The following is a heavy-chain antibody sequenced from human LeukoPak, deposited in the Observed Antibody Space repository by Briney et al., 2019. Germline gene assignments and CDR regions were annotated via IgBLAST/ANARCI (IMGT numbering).Heavy chain of an antibody. CDR2: IYVTGT. V-gene: IGHV4-4*09. CDR3: ARRRDTSGWLDH. CDR1: GGSIGTYY. D-gene: IGHD6-19*01. Sequence: SETLSLTCTVSGGSIGTYYWSWVRQSPGTGLEWIGYIYVTGTRYNPYLQSRVTISVDRSRNQFSLKLSSVTAADTAVYYCARRRDTSGWLDHWGQGTLVTVSS. J-gene: IGHJ5*02.